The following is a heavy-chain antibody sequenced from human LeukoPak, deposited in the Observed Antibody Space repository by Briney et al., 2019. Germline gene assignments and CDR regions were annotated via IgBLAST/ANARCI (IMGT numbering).Heavy chain of an antibody. CDR2: ISAYNGNT. Sequence: ASVTVSCKASGYTFTSYGISWVRQAPGQGREGMGWISAYNGNTNYAQKLESRVTMTTDTSTSPAYVELRGLSSDNTAVYYCARMGIVGATDFDYWGQGTLVTVSS. D-gene: IGHD1-26*01. J-gene: IGHJ4*02. CDR3: ARMGIVGATDFDY. CDR1: GYTFTSYG. V-gene: IGHV1-18*01.